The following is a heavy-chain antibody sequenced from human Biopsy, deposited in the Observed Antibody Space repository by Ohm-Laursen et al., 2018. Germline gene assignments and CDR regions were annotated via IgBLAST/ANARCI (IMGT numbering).Heavy chain of an antibody. V-gene: IGHV4-39*01. D-gene: IGHD3-9*01. CDR1: GGSISSNNYY. CDR2: LSYSGNT. Sequence: SDTLSLTCTVSGGSISSNNYYWGWLRPPPGKGLEWIGSLSYSGNTYSNPSLKSPATISIDTTKKQFFLNLTSVTAADTTVYYCARQGAVRYFDGTPSYYFYAMDVWGQGTTVTVSS. J-gene: IGHJ6*02. CDR3: ARQGAVRYFDGTPSYYFYAMDV.